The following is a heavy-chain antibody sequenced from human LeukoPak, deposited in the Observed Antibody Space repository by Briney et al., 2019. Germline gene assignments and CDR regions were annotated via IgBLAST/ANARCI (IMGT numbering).Heavy chain of an antibody. Sequence: SETLSLTCTVSGGSISSYYWSWIRQPPGKGLEWIGYIYYSGSTNYNPSLKSRVTISVDTSKNQFSLKLSSLTAADTAVYYCARHGLTNDYYYYGMDVWGQGTTVTVS. J-gene: IGHJ6*02. D-gene: IGHD1-1*01. CDR1: GGSISSYY. CDR2: IYYSGST. V-gene: IGHV4-59*08. CDR3: ARHGLTNDYYYYGMDV.